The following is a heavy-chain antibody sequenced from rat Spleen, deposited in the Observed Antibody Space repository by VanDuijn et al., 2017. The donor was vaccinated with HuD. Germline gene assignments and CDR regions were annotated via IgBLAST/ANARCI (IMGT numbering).Heavy chain of an antibody. D-gene: IGHD1-6*01. Sequence: EVQLVESGGGLVQPGSPLKLSCAASGFSFSSNWLNWIRQAPGKGLEWVATFSYDGISTYYRDSVRGRFTISRDNAKSTLYLQMISLRSEDTATYYCTREDWVVDAWGQGASVTVSS. J-gene: IGHJ4*01. CDR1: GFSFSSNW. CDR3: TREDWVVDA. V-gene: IGHV5-29*01. CDR2: FSYDGIST.